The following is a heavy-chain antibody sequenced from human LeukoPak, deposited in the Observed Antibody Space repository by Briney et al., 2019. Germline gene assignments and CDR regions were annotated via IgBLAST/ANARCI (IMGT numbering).Heavy chain of an antibody. V-gene: IGHV4-39*07. D-gene: IGHD3-10*01. Sequence: SETLSLTCTVSGDSISTSNSYWGWIRQPPGKGLEWIGSIYYSGNTYYNASLKSRVTISVDTSKNQFSLKLSSVTAADTAVYYCARAQEVRGVIIFDYWGQGTLVTVSS. CDR3: ARAQEVRGVIIFDY. CDR2: IYYSGNT. J-gene: IGHJ4*02. CDR1: GDSISTSNSY.